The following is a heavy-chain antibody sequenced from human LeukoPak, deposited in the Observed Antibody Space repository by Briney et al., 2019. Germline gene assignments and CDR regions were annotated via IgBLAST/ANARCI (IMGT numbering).Heavy chain of an antibody. CDR2: IKQDGSEK. J-gene: IGHJ4*02. CDR1: GGSISSYY. V-gene: IGHV3-7*01. Sequence: ETLSLTCTVSGGSISSYYWSWIRQPPGKGLEWVANIKQDGSEKYYVDSVKGRFTISRDNAKNSLYLQMNSLRAEDTAVYYCAREGSTSFNDYWGQGTLVTVSS. CDR3: AREGSTSFNDY. D-gene: IGHD2-2*01.